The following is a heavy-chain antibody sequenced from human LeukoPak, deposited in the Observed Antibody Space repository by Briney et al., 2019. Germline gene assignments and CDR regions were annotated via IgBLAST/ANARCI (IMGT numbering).Heavy chain of an antibody. D-gene: IGHD3-10*01. CDR2: INIDGSST. CDR3: AKSMVRGVMGYYYGMDV. CDR1: GFTFNNYW. V-gene: IGHV3-74*01. Sequence: GGSLRLSCAASGFTFNNYWMHWVRQAPGKGLVWVSRINIDGSSTSYADSVKGRFTISRDNSKNTLYLQMNSLRAEDTAVYYCAKSMVRGVMGYYYGMDVWGQGTTVTVSS. J-gene: IGHJ6*02.